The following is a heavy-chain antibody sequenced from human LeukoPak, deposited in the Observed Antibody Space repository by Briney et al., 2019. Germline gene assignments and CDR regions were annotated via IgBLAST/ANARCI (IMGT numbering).Heavy chain of an antibody. CDR1: GFTVSSNY. CDR2: IRRLSSTI. CDR3: ARHRDSSGTDY. J-gene: IGHJ4*02. D-gene: IGHD3-22*01. V-gene: IGHV3-48*01. Sequence: PGGSLRLSCAASGFTVSSNYMSWVRQAPGKGLEWVSYIRRLSSTIYSADSVKGRFTISRDNAKNSLFLQMNSLRAEDTAVYYCARHRDSSGTDYWGQGTLVTVSS.